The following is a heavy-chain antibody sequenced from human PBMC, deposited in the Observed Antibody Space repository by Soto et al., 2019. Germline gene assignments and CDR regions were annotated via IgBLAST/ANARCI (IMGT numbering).Heavy chain of an antibody. CDR3: ARQRAFDGLNFDY. Sequence: SETLSLTCTVSGGSISSSSYYWGWIRQPPGKGLEWIGSIYYSGSTYYNPSLKSRVTISVDTSKNQFSLKLSSVTAADTAVYYCARQRAFDGLNFDYWGQGTLVTVSS. J-gene: IGHJ4*02. D-gene: IGHD3-10*01. CDR1: GGSISSSSYY. CDR2: IYYSGST. V-gene: IGHV4-39*01.